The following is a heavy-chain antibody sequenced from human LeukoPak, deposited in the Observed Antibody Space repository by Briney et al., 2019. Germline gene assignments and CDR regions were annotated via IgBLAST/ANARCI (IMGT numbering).Heavy chain of an antibody. CDR1: GGTFSSYA. D-gene: IGHD3-3*01. CDR3: ARSVVLRFLDYYYYMDV. V-gene: IGHV1-69*13. J-gene: IGHJ6*03. CDR2: IIPIFGTA. Sequence: ASVKVSCKASGGTFSSYAISWVRQAPGQGLEWMGGIIPIFGTANYAQKFQGRVTITADESTSTAYMELSSLRSEDTAVYYCARSVVLRFLDYYYYMDVWGKGTTVTVSS.